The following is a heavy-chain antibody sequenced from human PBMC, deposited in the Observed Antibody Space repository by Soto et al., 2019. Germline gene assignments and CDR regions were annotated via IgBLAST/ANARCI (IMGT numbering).Heavy chain of an antibody. V-gene: IGHV4-59*01. CDR1: GGSFTSYY. CDR2: IHNSGST. CDR3: ARRWSGTDY. Sequence: QVQLQESGPGPVKPSETLSLTCTVSGGSFTSYYWSWIRQPPGKGLEWIGYIHNSGSTSYNPSLQSRVTISADVSKNQFSLDLRSVTAADTAVYYCARRWSGTDYWGHGTLVTVSS. J-gene: IGHJ4*01. D-gene: IGHD3-10*01.